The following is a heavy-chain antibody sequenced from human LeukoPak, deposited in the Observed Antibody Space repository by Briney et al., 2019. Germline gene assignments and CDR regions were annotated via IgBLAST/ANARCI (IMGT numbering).Heavy chain of an antibody. Sequence: PGGSLRLSCAASGFTFSSYGMHWVRQAPGKGLEWVAVISYDGSNKYYADSVKGRFTISRDNSKNTLYLQMNSLRAEDTAVYYCARALIHSSGWWIIDYWGQGTLVTVSS. V-gene: IGHV3-30*03. CDR3: ARALIHSSGWWIIDY. CDR2: ISYDGSNK. J-gene: IGHJ4*02. D-gene: IGHD6-19*01. CDR1: GFTFSSYG.